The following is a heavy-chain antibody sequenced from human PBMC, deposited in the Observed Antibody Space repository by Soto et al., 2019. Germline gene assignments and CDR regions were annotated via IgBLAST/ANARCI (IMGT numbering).Heavy chain of an antibody. CDR2: IYYSEST. J-gene: IGHJ5*02. CDR1: GGSISSYY. V-gene: IGHV4-59*08. Sequence: QVQLQESGPGLVKPSETLSLTCTVSGGSISSYYWSWIRQPPGKGLEWIGYIYYSESTNYNPSLTSRVTISVDTSKNQFSLKLSSVTAADTAVYYCARAKAPLYSSSWYWFDPWGQGTLVTVSS. CDR3: ARAKAPLYSSSWYWFDP. D-gene: IGHD6-13*01.